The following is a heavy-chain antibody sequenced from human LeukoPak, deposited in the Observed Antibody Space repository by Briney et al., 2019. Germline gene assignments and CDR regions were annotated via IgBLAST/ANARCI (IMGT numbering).Heavy chain of an antibody. D-gene: IGHD3-16*02. CDR1: GYSISSGSYY. V-gene: IGHV4-61*02. J-gene: IGHJ4*02. Sequence: SETLSLTCAVSGYSISSGSYYWSWIRQPAGKGLEWIGRIYTSGSTNYNPSLKSRVTISVDTSKNQFSLKLSSVTAADTAVYYCASTLFTFEGVIANDYWGQGTLVTVSS. CDR3: ASTLFTFEGVIANDY. CDR2: IYTSGST.